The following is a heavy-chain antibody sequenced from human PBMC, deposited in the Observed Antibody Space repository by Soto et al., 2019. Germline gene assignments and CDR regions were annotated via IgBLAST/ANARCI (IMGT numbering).Heavy chain of an antibody. CDR3: VRDQDSSGYSVLTH. CDR1: GFTLNSFF. V-gene: IGHV3-74*01. CDR2: INNDGSST. D-gene: IGHD3-22*01. Sequence: PGGSLRLSCAASGFTLNSFFMHWVRQAPGKGLMWVSRINNDGSSTTYADSVKGRFTISRDNAKNTLYLQMNSLRADDTAVYFCVRDQDSSGYSVLTHWGQGAQVTVSS. J-gene: IGHJ1*01.